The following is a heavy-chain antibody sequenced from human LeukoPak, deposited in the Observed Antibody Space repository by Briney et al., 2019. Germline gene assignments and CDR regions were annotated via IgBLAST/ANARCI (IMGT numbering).Heavy chain of an antibody. CDR3: ARDLRYSSSWYGYNWFDP. J-gene: IGHJ5*02. V-gene: IGHV1-2*06. D-gene: IGHD6-13*01. CDR2: INPNSGGT. Sequence: ASVKVSCKASGYTFTGYYMHWVRQAPGQGLEWMGRINPNSGGTNYAQKFQGRVTMTRDTSISTAYMELSRLRSDDAAVYYCARDLRYSSSWYGYNWFDPWGQGTLVTVSS. CDR1: GYTFTGYY.